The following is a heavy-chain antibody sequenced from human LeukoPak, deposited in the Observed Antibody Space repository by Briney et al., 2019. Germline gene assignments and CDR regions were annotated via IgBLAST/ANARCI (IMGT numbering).Heavy chain of an antibody. CDR1: GGSISTYY. D-gene: IGHD5-18*01. CDR3: ARCGYSYGSDFDY. J-gene: IGHJ4*02. CDR2: IYYSGST. Sequence: SETLSVTCTVSGGSISTYYWNWIRQAPGKGLEWIGYIYYSGSTSYNPSLESRVTISVDTSKNQFSLNVTSVTAADTAVYYCARCGYSYGSDFDYWGQGTLVTVSS. V-gene: IGHV4-59*01.